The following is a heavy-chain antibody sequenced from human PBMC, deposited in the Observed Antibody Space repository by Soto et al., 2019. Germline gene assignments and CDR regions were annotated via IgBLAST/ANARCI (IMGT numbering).Heavy chain of an antibody. J-gene: IGHJ3*02. CDR3: ARPRGRYITSHAFDI. Sequence: SETLSLTCTVSGGSISSYYWSWIRQPPGKGLEWIGYIYYSGSTNYNPSLKSRVTISVDTSKNQFSLKLSSVTAADTAVYYCARPRGRYITSHAFDIWGQGTMDTV. V-gene: IGHV4-59*08. D-gene: IGHD3-10*01. CDR2: IYYSGST. CDR1: GGSISSYY.